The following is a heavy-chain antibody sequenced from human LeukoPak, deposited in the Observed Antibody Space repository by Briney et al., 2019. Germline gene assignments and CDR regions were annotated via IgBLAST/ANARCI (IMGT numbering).Heavy chain of an antibody. Sequence: GGSLRLSCAASGFIVSTSNMNWVRQATGKGLECVSFMSSSSRTIYYADSVKGRVSISRDNAKNSLYLQMNSLRDEDTAIYYCAIFGLGSGSRDYWGQGTLVTVSS. D-gene: IGHD3-10*01. V-gene: IGHV3-48*02. CDR2: MSSSSRTI. CDR1: GFIVSTSN. J-gene: IGHJ4*02. CDR3: AIFGLGSGSRDY.